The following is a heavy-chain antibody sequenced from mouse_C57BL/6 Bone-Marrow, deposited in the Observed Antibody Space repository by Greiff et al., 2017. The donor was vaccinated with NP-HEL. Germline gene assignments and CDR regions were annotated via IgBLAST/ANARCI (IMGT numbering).Heavy chain of an antibody. V-gene: IGHV5-9*01. CDR2: ISGGGGNT. CDR3: ARHAPDGYYDY. CDR1: GFTFSSYT. J-gene: IGHJ2*01. D-gene: IGHD2-3*01. Sequence: EVKLMESGGGLVKPGGSLKLSCAASGFTFSSYTMSWVRQTPEKRLEWVATISGGGGNTYYPDSVKGRFTISRDNAKNTLYLQMSSLRSEDTALYYCARHAPDGYYDYWGKGTTLTVSS.